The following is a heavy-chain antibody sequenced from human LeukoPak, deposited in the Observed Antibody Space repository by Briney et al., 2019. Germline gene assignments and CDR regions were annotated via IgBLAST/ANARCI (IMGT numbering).Heavy chain of an antibody. V-gene: IGHV3-72*01. CDR3: ARESYTRKYYDSSGPLGY. CDR2: TRNKANSYTT. Sequence: GGSLRLSCAASGFTFSDHYMDWVRQAPGKGLEWVGRTRNKANSYTTEYAASVKGRFTISRDDSKNSLYLQMNSLKTEDTAVYYCARESYTRKYYDSSGPLGYWGQGTLVTVSS. CDR1: GFTFSDHY. D-gene: IGHD3-22*01. J-gene: IGHJ4*02.